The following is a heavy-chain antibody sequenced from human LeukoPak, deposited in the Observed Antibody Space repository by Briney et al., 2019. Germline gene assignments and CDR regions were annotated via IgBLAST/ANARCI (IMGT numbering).Heavy chain of an antibody. Sequence: GGSLRLSCAASGFTFSGSAMHWVRQASGKGLEWVGRIRSKGNTYATAYAASVKGRFTISRDDSKNTAYLQMTSLKTEDTAVYYCTRGPDYYDSSGLDYWGQGTLVTVSS. CDR3: TRGPDYYDSSGLDY. D-gene: IGHD3-22*01. CDR1: GFTFSGSA. CDR2: IRSKGNTYAT. J-gene: IGHJ4*02. V-gene: IGHV3-73*01.